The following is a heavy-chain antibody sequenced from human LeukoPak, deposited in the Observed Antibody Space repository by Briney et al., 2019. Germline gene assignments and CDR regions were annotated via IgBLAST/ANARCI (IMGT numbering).Heavy chain of an antibody. CDR1: GYSFTSYW. V-gene: IGHV5-51*01. D-gene: IGHD4-17*01. Sequence: GESLKISCKGSGYSFTSYWIGWVRQTPGNRLEWLGIIYPGDSDTRYSPSFQGQVTISADKSISTAYLQWSSLKASDTAMSYCARHGTVTSGILIDYWGQGTLVTVSS. CDR3: ARHGTVTSGILIDY. CDR2: IYPGDSDT. J-gene: IGHJ4*02.